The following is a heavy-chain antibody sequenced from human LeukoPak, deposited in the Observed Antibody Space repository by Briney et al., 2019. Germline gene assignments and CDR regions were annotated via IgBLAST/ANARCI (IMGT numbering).Heavy chain of an antibody. CDR2: ISGSGGST. CDR1: GFTFSSYS. Sequence: GGSLRLSCAASGFTFSSYSMNWVRQAPGKGLEWVSAISGSGGSTYYADSVKGRFTISRDNSKNTLYLQMNSLRAEDTAVYYCAKDRPSGPGDDFWSGYRKNWFDPWGQGTLVTVSS. J-gene: IGHJ5*02. D-gene: IGHD3-3*01. CDR3: AKDRPSGPGDDFWSGYRKNWFDP. V-gene: IGHV3-23*01.